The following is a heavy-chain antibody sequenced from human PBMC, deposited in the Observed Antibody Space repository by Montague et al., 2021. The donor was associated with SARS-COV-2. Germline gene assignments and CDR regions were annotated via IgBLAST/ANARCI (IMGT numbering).Heavy chain of an antibody. V-gene: IGHV4-39*07. D-gene: IGHD3-9*01. Sequence: SETLSLTCTVSGASIGSSTYYWGWICQPPGKDLEWIGTIYYSGTTHYNPSLRSRVTISLDTSKNQVSLRLTSVTAADTALYYCGSDTTAYFRFDYWGRGTLISVSS. CDR1: GASIGSSTYY. CDR3: GSDTTAYFRFDY. CDR2: IYYSGTT. J-gene: IGHJ4*02.